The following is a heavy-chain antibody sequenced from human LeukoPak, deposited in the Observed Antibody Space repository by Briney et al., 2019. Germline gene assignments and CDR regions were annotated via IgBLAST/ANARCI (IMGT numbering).Heavy chain of an antibody. J-gene: IGHJ3*02. D-gene: IGHD6-19*01. CDR3: ARRSSSVWPDGFDI. CDR1: GGSINNYH. Sequence: SETLSLTCSVSGGSINNYHWSWIRQPPGKGLEWIGYIYNTGSTNYKPSPKSRVTISVDTSKKQFSLKLSSVTAADTAVYYCARRSSSVWPDGFDIWGQGTMVTVSS. V-gene: IGHV4-59*08. CDR2: IYNTGST.